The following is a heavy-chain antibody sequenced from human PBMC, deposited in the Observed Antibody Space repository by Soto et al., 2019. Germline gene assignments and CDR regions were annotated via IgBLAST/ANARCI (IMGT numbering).Heavy chain of an antibody. D-gene: IGHD2-2*01. V-gene: IGHV6-1*01. CDR2: TYYRSKCYN. CDR3: ARVSSTSCCPEAFDI. Sequence: SQTHSLTCAISGDSGTSNSAAWNWIRQSPSRGLEWLGRTYYRSKCYNDELVSVKSLTTINPVTSMNQFSLLLNSVTPEDTAVYYCARVSSTSCCPEAFDIWGQGTMVTVSS. CDR1: GDSGTSNSAA. J-gene: IGHJ3*02.